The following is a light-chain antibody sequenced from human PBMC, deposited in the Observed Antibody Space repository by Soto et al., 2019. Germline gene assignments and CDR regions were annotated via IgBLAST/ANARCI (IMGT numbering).Light chain of an antibody. CDR3: QQHSNWPPIT. J-gene: IGKJ5*01. Sequence: ESVFTQSPATLSLSPGDRAILFCSASQSISNYVAWYQQKPAQAPRLLLYDASDRATGIPGRFSGSGSATDFTLTISSLEPEDFAVYYCQQHSNWPPITFGQGTRLEIK. CDR2: DAS. CDR1: QSISNY. V-gene: IGKV3-11*01.